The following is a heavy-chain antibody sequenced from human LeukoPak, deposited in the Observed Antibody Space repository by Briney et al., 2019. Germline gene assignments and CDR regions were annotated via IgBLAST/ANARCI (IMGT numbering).Heavy chain of an antibody. D-gene: IGHD6-19*01. CDR1: GFTFSSYG. V-gene: IGHV3-30*18. CDR3: AKDFLQWLGPGYYYYYGMDV. Sequence: PGRSLRLSCAASGFTFSSYGMHWVRQAPGKGLEWVAVISYDGSNKYYADSVKGRFTISRDNSKNTLYLQMNSLRAGDTAVYYCAKDFLQWLGPGYYYYYGMDVWGQGTTVTVSS. J-gene: IGHJ6*02. CDR2: ISYDGSNK.